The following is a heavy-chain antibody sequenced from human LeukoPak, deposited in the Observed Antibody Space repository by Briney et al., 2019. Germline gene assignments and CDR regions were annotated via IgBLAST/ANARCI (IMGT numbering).Heavy chain of an antibody. CDR2: IYYSGST. J-gene: IGHJ4*02. CDR1: GGSISSGGYY. V-gene: IGHV4-31*03. D-gene: IGHD4-17*01. CDR3: ARARGGTVTTSPFDY. Sequence: SQTLSLTCTVSGGSISSGGYYWSWIRQHPGKGLEWIGYIYYSGSTYYNPSLKSRVTISVDTSKNQFSLKLSSVTAADTAVYYWARARGGTVTTSPFDYWGQGTLVTVSS.